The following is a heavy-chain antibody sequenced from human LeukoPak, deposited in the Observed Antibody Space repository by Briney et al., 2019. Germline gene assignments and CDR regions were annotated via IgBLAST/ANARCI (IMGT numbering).Heavy chain of an antibody. Sequence: GGSLRLSCVASGFTFSAYSMTWVRQASGKGLDWVSSISVSGGGTYYADSVRGRFTISRDNSKNTLYLHMNSLRAEDTAVYYCVKDWRDESNCGGDCLQYWGQGTLVTVSS. V-gene: IGHV3-23*01. D-gene: IGHD2-21*02. CDR2: ISVSGGGT. CDR3: VKDWRDESNCGGDCLQY. CDR1: GFTFSAYS. J-gene: IGHJ4*02.